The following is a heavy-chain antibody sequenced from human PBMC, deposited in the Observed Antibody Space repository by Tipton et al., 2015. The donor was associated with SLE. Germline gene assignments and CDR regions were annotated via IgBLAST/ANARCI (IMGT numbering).Heavy chain of an antibody. CDR3: ARSSHYYDSSGYYPIFDY. J-gene: IGHJ4*02. D-gene: IGHD3-22*01. CDR1: GGSISSHY. V-gene: IGHV4-59*11. CDR2: IYYSGST. Sequence: LSLTCTVSGGSISSHYWSWIRQPPGKGLEWIGYIYYSGSTNYNPSLKSRVTISVDTSKNQFPLKLSSATAADTAVYYCARSSHYYDSSGYYPIFDYWGQGTLVTVSS.